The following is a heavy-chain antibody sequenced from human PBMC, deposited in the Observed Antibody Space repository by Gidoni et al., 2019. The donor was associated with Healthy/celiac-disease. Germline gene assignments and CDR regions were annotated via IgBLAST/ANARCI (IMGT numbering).Heavy chain of an antibody. CDR2: ISWNSGSI. CDR3: AKEGNGGNSFDY. J-gene: IGHJ4*02. V-gene: IGHV3-9*01. D-gene: IGHD2-21*02. CDR1: GFTFDDYA. Sequence: EVQLVESGGGLVQPGRSLRLSCAASGFTFDDYAMHWVRQAPGKGLEWVSGISWNSGSIGYADSVKGRFTISRDNAKNSLYLQMNSLRAEDTALYYCAKEGNGGNSFDYWGQGTLVTVSS.